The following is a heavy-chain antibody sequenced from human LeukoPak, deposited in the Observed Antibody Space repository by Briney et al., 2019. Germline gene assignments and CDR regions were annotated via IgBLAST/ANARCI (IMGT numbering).Heavy chain of an antibody. D-gene: IGHD4-23*01. CDR3: ARESDGGNSYDY. Sequence: SETLSLTCTVSGGSISSYYWSWIRQPPGKGLEWIGYIYYSGSTNYNPSLKSRVTISVDTSKNQFSLELSSVTAADTAVYYCARESDGGNSYDYWGQGTLVTVSS. V-gene: IGHV4-59*12. CDR1: GGSISSYY. CDR2: IYYSGST. J-gene: IGHJ4*02.